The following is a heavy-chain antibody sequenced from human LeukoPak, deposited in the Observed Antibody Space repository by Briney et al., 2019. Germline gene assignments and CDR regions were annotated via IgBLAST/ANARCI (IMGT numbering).Heavy chain of an antibody. CDR1: GFTFSSYG. V-gene: IGHV3-30*18. J-gene: IGHJ6*02. D-gene: IGHD4-11*01. Sequence: GGSLGLSCAASGFTFSSYGMHWVRQAPGKGLEWVAVISYDGSNKYYADSVKGRFTISRDNSKNTLYLQMNSLRAEDTAVYYCAKDQASNYVYYYYGMDVWGQGTTVTVSS. CDR3: AKDQASNYVYYYYGMDV. CDR2: ISYDGSNK.